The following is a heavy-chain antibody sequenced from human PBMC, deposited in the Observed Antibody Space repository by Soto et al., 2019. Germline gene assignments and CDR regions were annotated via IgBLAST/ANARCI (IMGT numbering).Heavy chain of an antibody. CDR3: AKDHLETTVTTPSY. Sequence: QVQLVESGGGVVQPGRSLRLSCAASGFTFSRYGMHWVRQAPGKGLEWVAVISYDGNNKDYADSVKGRFTISRDNFKNTLYLQMDSLRAEDTAMYYCAKDHLETTVTTPSYWGQGTLVTVSS. V-gene: IGHV3-30*18. CDR2: ISYDGNNK. CDR1: GFTFSRYG. D-gene: IGHD4-17*01. J-gene: IGHJ4*02.